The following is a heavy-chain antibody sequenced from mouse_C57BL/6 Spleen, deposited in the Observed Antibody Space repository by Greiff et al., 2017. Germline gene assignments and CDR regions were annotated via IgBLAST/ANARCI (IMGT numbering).Heavy chain of an antibody. CDR2: IYPGSGNT. Sequence: QVQLQQSGPELVKPGASVKISCKASGYSFTSYYIHWVKQRPGQGLEWIGWIYPGSGNTKYNEKFKGKATLTADTSSSPAYMQLSSLTSEDSAVYYFARSELRPFAYWGQGTLVTVSA. V-gene: IGHV1-66*01. D-gene: IGHD3-2*02. CDR1: GYSFTSYY. J-gene: IGHJ3*01. CDR3: ARSELRPFAY.